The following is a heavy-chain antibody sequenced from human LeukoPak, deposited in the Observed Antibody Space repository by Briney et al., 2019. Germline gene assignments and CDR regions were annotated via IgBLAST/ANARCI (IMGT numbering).Heavy chain of an antibody. Sequence: SETLSLTCTVSGGSISSYYWSWIRQPPGKGLEWIGYIYYSGSTNYNPSLKSRVTITVDTSKNQFSLKLSSVTAADTAVYYCARSGLWFGSKLSHYFDYWGQGTLVTVSS. D-gene: IGHD3-10*01. V-gene: IGHV4-59*08. CDR2: IYYSGST. CDR1: GGSISSYY. CDR3: ARSGLWFGSKLSHYFDY. J-gene: IGHJ4*02.